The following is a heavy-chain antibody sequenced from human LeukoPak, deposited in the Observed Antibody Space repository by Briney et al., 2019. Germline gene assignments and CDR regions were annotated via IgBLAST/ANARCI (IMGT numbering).Heavy chain of an antibody. Sequence: PGRSLRLSRAASGFTFDDYAMHWVRQAPGKGLEWVSGISWNSGSIGYADSVKGRFTISRDNAKNSLYLQMNSLRAEDTALYYCAGSSSWYDAFDIWGQGTMVTVSS. D-gene: IGHD6-13*01. J-gene: IGHJ3*02. CDR3: AGSSSWYDAFDI. V-gene: IGHV3-9*01. CDR1: GFTFDDYA. CDR2: ISWNSGSI.